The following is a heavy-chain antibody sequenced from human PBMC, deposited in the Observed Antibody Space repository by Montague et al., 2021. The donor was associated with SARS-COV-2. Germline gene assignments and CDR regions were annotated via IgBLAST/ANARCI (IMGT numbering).Heavy chain of an antibody. D-gene: IGHD2-15*01. Sequence: IYYSGSTXYNPSLRSRVTISVDTSQNQFSLRVYSVTAADTAVYYCARVKSSSLDKGASDIWGQGTRVTVSS. CDR2: IYYSGST. CDR3: ARVKSSSLDKGASDI. J-gene: IGHJ3*02. V-gene: IGHV4-39*01.